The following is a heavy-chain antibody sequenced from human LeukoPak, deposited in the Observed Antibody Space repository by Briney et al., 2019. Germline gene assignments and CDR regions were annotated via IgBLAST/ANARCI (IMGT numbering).Heavy chain of an antibody. CDR2: IYTSGST. Sequence: SETLSLTCTVSGGSISGGSYYWSWIRQPAGKGLEWIGRIYTSGSTNYNPSLKSRVTISVDTSKNQFSLKLSSVTAADTAVYYCARAESMIVAQGAFDIWGQGTMVTVSS. V-gene: IGHV4-61*02. D-gene: IGHD3-22*01. CDR1: GGSISGGSYY. CDR3: ARAESMIVAQGAFDI. J-gene: IGHJ3*02.